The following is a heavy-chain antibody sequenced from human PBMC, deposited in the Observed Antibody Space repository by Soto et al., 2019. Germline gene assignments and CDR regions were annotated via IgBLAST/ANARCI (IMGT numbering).Heavy chain of an antibody. CDR3: AKGRRLWFGGSWYC. CDR1: GFTFSSYA. J-gene: IGHJ4*02. CDR2: ISGSGGST. Sequence: PGGSLRLSCAASGFTFSSYAXSWVRQAPGKGLEWVSAISGSGGSTYYADSVKGRFTISRDNSKNTLYLQMNSLRAEDTAVYYCAKGRRLWFGGSWYCWGQGTLVTVSS. D-gene: IGHD3-10*01. V-gene: IGHV3-23*01.